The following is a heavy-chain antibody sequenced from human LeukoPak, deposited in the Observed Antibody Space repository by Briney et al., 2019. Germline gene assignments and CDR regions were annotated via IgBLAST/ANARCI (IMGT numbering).Heavy chain of an antibody. V-gene: IGHV4-59*08. CDR2: IYYSGST. Sequence: SETLSLTCTVSGGSISSYQWSWIRQPPGKGLEWIGNIYYSGSTNYSPSLKSQVTISIDTSKNQFSLKVNSVTAADTAVYYCAGLPIYNYGTPVSWYFALWGRGTLVTVSS. D-gene: IGHD5-18*01. CDR3: AGLPIYNYGTPVSWYFAL. J-gene: IGHJ2*01. CDR1: GGSISSYQ.